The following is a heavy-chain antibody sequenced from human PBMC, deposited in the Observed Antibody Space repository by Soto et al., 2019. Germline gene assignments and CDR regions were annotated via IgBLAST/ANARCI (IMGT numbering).Heavy chain of an antibody. CDR2: ISGSGGST. CDR3: AKVDGGNSGILTGVLDY. CDR1: GFTFSSYA. J-gene: IGHJ4*02. D-gene: IGHD2-21*02. V-gene: IGHV3-23*01. Sequence: EVQLLESGGGLVQPGGSLRLSCAASGFTFSSYAMSWVRQAPGKGLEWVSAISGSGGSTYYADSVKGRFTISRDNSKNTLYLQMNSLRAEDTAVYYCAKVDGGNSGILTGVLDYWGQGTLVTVSS.